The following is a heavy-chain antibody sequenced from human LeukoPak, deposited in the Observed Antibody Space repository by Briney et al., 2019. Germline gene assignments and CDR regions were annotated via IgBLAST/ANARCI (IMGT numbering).Heavy chain of an antibody. J-gene: IGHJ4*02. Sequence: GGSLRLSCAASGFSFSTHWMNWFRQVPGKGLEWVANINEDGSETNYVDSVKGRFTISRDNAENSLYVQMNSLGVEDTAVYFCAKRGVVIRVILVGFHKEAYYFDSWGQGALVTVSP. V-gene: IGHV3-7*03. CDR2: INEDGSET. CDR1: GFSFSTHW. D-gene: IGHD3-22*01. CDR3: AKRGVVIRVILVGFHKEAYYFDS.